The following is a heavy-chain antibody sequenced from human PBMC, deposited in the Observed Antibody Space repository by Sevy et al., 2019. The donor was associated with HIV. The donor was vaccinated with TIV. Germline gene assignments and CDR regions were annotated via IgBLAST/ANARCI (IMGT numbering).Heavy chain of an antibody. D-gene: IGHD5-12*01. Sequence: GGSLRLSCAASGFTFNNYLMNWVRQAPGKGLEWVSSISGISNYIYYADSVKGRFTITRDNAKNSLYLQMNSLRAEDTAVYDCARRGLSTMYYAFDIWGQGTMVTVSS. CDR2: ISGISNYI. J-gene: IGHJ3*02. CDR1: GFTFNNYL. CDR3: ARRGLSTMYYAFDI. V-gene: IGHV3-21*01.